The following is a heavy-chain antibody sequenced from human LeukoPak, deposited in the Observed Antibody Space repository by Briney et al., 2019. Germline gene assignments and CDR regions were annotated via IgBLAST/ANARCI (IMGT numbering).Heavy chain of an antibody. Sequence: GGSLRLSCAASGFTFSSYGMHWVRQAPGKGLEWVAVISYDGSNKYYADSVKGRFTISRDNSKNTLYLQMNSLRAEDTAVYYCAKDRRQLLHYYGMDVWGQGTTVTVSS. CDR3: AKDRRQLLHYYGMDV. CDR1: GFTFSSYG. CDR2: ISYDGSNK. D-gene: IGHD2-15*01. J-gene: IGHJ6*02. V-gene: IGHV3-30*18.